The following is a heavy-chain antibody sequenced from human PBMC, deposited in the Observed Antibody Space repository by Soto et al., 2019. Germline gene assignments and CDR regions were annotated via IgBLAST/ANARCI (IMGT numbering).Heavy chain of an antibody. D-gene: IGHD2-15*01. CDR2: ISYDGSNK. V-gene: IGHV3-30*18. CDR1: GFTFSSYG. CDR3: AKDSTLAALYYFDY. Sequence: QVQLVESGGGVVQPGRSLRLSCAASGFTFSSYGMHWVRQAPGKGLEWVAVISYDGSNKYYADSVKGRFTISRDNSKNPLYLQMNSLRAEDTAVYYCAKDSTLAALYYFDYWGQGTLVTVSS. J-gene: IGHJ4*02.